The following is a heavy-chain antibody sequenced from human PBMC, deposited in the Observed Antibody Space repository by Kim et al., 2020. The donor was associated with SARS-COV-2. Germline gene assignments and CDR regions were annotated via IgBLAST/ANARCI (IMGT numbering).Heavy chain of an antibody. D-gene: IGHD3-3*01. Sequence: ASVKVSCKASGYTFTSYYMHWVRQAPGQGLEWMGIINPSGGSTSYAQKFQGRVTITRDTSTSTVYMELSSLRSEDTAVYYCARDRITIFGVVTLPNWFDPWGQGTLVTVSS. CDR3: ARDRITIFGVVTLPNWFDP. CDR2: INPSGGST. J-gene: IGHJ5*02. CDR1: GYTFTSYY. V-gene: IGHV1-46*01.